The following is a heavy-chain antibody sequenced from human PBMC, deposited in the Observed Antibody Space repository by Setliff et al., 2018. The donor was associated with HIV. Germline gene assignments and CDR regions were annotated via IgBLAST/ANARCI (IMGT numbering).Heavy chain of an antibody. CDR3: ASMYSNYGRYYYYHMDV. V-gene: IGHV4-31*03. J-gene: IGHJ6*03. Sequence: SETLSLTCTVSDGSISSSVYYWSWIRQHPGKGLEWIGYIYYSGSTYYNPSLKSRVTMSVDTSKNQFSLKLSSVTAADTAVYYCASMYSNYGRYYYYHMDVWGKGATVTVSS. CDR1: DGSISSSVYY. CDR2: IYYSGST. D-gene: IGHD4-4*01.